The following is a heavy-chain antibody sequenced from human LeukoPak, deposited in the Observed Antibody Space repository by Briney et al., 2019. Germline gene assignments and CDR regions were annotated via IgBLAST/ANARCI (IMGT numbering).Heavy chain of an antibody. J-gene: IGHJ4*02. CDR3: AREGRWGMKYYFDF. CDR1: GGSLSSHY. D-gene: IGHD4-23*01. CDR2: IYHTGST. Sequence: SETLSLTCNVPGGSLSSHYWSWVRQSPEKELEWIGQIYHTGSTHYNPSLRSRFAISVDTSKNKFFLNVKSVTAADTAVYYCAREGRWGMKYYFDFWGQGTLVIVSS. V-gene: IGHV4-59*11.